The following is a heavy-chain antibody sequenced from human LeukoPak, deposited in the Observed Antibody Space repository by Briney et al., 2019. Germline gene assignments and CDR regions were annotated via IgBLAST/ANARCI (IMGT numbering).Heavy chain of an antibody. CDR2: IYSGGST. CDR3: ARDSHEYDILTGYYMGGFDY. V-gene: IGHV3-53*01. D-gene: IGHD3-9*01. Sequence: GGSLRLSCAASGFTVSSNYMSWVRQAPGKGLEWVSVIYSGGSTYYADSVKGRLTISRDNSKNTLYLQMNSLRAEDTAVYYCARDSHEYDILTGYYMGGFDYWGQGTLVTVSS. J-gene: IGHJ4*02. CDR1: GFTVSSNY.